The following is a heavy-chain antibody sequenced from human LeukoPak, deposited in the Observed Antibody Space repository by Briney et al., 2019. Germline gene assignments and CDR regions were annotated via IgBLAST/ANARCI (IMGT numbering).Heavy chain of an antibody. D-gene: IGHD1-26*01. CDR3: ARVGGSYLYYFDY. CDR2: IIPIFGTA. Sequence: SVKVSCKASGGTFSSYAISWVRQAPGQGLEWMGGIIPIFGTANYAQKFQGRVTITADESTSTAYMELSSLRSEDTAVYYCARVGGSYLYYFDYWGQGTLVTVSS. V-gene: IGHV1-69*13. J-gene: IGHJ4*02. CDR1: GGTFSSYA.